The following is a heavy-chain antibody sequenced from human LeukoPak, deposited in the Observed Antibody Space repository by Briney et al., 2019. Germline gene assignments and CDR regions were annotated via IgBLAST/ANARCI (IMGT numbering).Heavy chain of an antibody. D-gene: IGHD3-22*01. J-gene: IGHJ4*02. CDR3: AKERANTYYYDSSGSLYFDY. Sequence: GRSLRLSCAASGFTFSSYGMHWVRQAPGKGLEWVAVIWYDGSNKYYADSVKGRFTISRDNSKNTLYLQMNSLRAEDTAVYYCAKERANTYYYDSSGSLYFDYWGQGTLVTVSS. CDR2: IWYDGSNK. V-gene: IGHV3-33*06. CDR1: GFTFSSYG.